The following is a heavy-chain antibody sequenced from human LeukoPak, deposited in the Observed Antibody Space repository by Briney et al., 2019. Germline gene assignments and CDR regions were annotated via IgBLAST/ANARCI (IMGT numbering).Heavy chain of an antibody. CDR1: GDSIIGYY. CDR2: IYYTGNT. V-gene: IGHV4-39*07. CDR3: TKSDGYGLIRI. D-gene: IGHD3-10*01. Sequence: PSETLSLTCSVSGDSIIGYYWGWIRQPPGKGLEWIGNIYYTGNTYYNSSLKSRVTISLDASKNQFSLKVISMTAADTAAYYCTKSDGYGLIRICGRGTMVTVSS. J-gene: IGHJ3*02.